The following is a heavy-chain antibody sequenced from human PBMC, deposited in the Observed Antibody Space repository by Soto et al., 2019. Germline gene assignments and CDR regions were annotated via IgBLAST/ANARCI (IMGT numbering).Heavy chain of an antibody. Sequence: SETLSLTCSVSGDSISNLDYFWAWIRQPPGQALEYIGYIYKSATTYYNPSFESRVAISVDTSKSQFSLNVTPVTAADTAVYFCARGRYCLTGRCFPNWFDSWGQGALVTVSS. CDR1: GDSISNLDYF. CDR2: IYKSATT. D-gene: IGHD7-27*01. CDR3: ARGRYCLTGRCFPNWFDS. J-gene: IGHJ5*01. V-gene: IGHV4-30-4*01.